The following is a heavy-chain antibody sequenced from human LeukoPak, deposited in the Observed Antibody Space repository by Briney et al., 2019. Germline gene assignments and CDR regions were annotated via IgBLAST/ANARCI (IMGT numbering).Heavy chain of an antibody. D-gene: IGHD3-22*01. CDR2: INHIGST. J-gene: IGHJ4*02. Sequence: SETLSLTCAVYGGSFSSYYWSWIRQPPGKGLEWIGKINHIGSTNYSPSLKSRVTISVDMSKNQFSLKLSSVTAADTAVYYCARSSNYYDSSGSGYWGQGTLVTVSS. V-gene: IGHV4-34*01. CDR1: GGSFSSYY. CDR3: ARSSNYYDSSGSGY.